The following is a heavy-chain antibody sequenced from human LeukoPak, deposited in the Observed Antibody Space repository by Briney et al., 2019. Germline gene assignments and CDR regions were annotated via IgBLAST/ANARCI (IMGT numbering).Heavy chain of an antibody. CDR1: GCSFTSYW. D-gene: IGHD2-15*01. Sequence: PGESLKISCKGSGCSFTSYWIGWVRQMPGKGLEWMGIIYPADSDTRYSPSFQGQVTISADKSISTAYLQWSSLKASDTAMYYCARHEYCSGGSCYSFSRTEYFQHWGQGTLVTVSS. V-gene: IGHV5-51*01. CDR2: IYPADSDT. J-gene: IGHJ1*01. CDR3: ARHEYCSGGSCYSFSRTEYFQH.